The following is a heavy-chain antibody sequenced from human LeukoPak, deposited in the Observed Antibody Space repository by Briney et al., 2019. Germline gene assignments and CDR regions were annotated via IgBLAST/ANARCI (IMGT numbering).Heavy chain of an antibody. Sequence: GGSLRLSCAASGFTFSSYAMHWVRQAPGKGLEGVAVISYDGSNKYYADSVKGRFTISTDNSKNTLYLQMNSLRAEDTAVYYCARPYCSGGSCRGGMDVWGKGTTVTVTS. CDR2: ISYDGSNK. CDR3: ARPYCSGGSCRGGMDV. CDR1: GFTFSSYA. J-gene: IGHJ6*04. V-gene: IGHV3-30*04. D-gene: IGHD2-15*01.